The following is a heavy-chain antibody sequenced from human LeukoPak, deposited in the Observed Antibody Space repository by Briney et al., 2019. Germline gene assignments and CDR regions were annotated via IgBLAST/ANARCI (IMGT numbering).Heavy chain of an antibody. Sequence: GGSLRLSCAASGFTFSSYSMNWVRKAPGKGLEWVSSISSSSSYIYYADSVKGRFTISRDNAKNSLYLQMNSLRAEDTAVYYCARLGGGKTGPNDAFDIWGQGTMVTVSS. CDR2: ISSSSSYI. J-gene: IGHJ3*02. V-gene: IGHV3-21*01. CDR1: GFTFSSYS. D-gene: IGHD1-1*01. CDR3: ARLGGGKTGPNDAFDI.